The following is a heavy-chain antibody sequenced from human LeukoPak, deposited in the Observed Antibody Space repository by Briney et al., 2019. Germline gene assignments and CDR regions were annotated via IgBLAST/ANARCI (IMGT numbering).Heavy chain of an antibody. CDR1: GGSISSYY. Sequence: SETLSLTCTVSGGSISSYYWSWIRQPPGRGLEWIGYIYYSGSTNYNPSLKSRVTMSVDTSKNQFSLKLSSVTAADTAVYYCARGIRYYYGSGLNWFDPWGQGTLVTVSS. V-gene: IGHV4-59*12. D-gene: IGHD3-10*01. CDR3: ARGIRYYYGSGLNWFDP. CDR2: IYYSGST. J-gene: IGHJ5*02.